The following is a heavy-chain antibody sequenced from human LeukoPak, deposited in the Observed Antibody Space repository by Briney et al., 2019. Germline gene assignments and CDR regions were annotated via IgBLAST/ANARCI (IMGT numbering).Heavy chain of an antibody. D-gene: IGHD3-9*01. CDR1: GYTFTSYD. V-gene: IGHV1-8*01. CDR2: MNPNSGNT. CDR3: ARTDYDILTGYFYYYYYGMDV. Sequence: ASVKVSCKASGYTFTSYDINWVRQATGQGLEWMGWMNPNSGNTGYAQKFQGRVTMTRNTSISTAYVELSSLRSEDTAVYYCARTDYDILTGYFYYYYYGMDVWGQGTTVTVSS. J-gene: IGHJ6*02.